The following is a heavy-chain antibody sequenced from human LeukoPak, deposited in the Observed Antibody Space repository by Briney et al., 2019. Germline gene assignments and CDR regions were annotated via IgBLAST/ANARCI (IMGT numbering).Heavy chain of an antibody. V-gene: IGHV4-59*08. D-gene: IGHD6-13*01. Sequence: NASETLSLTCTVSGGSISRYYWSWIRQPPGKGLEWIGYIYYSGSTNYNPSLKSRVTISVDTSKNQFSLKLSSVTAADTAVYYCARPRIAAAPHDAFDIWGQGTMVTVSS. CDR3: ARPRIAAAPHDAFDI. CDR1: GGSISRYY. CDR2: IYYSGST. J-gene: IGHJ3*02.